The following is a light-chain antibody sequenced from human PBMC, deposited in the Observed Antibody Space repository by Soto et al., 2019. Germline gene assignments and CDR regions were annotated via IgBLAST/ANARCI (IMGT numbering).Light chain of an antibody. CDR1: QSVSSN. Sequence: EIVMTQSPATLSVSPGERATLSCRASQSVSSNLAWYQQKPGQAPRLLIYGASTRATGIPARFSGSGSGTEFTQPNSSLQSEDFAVYYCKQYNNWPPWTFGQGTKVEIK. CDR3: KQYNNWPPWT. V-gene: IGKV3-15*01. CDR2: GAS. J-gene: IGKJ1*01.